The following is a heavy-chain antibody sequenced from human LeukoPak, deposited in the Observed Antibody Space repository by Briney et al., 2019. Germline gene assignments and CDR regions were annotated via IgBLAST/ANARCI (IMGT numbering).Heavy chain of an antibody. D-gene: IGHD5-18*01. V-gene: IGHV4-39*01. CDR2: IYYSGNT. CDR3: ARHSLRGYSYARPFDY. CDR1: GGSISSTTYY. Sequence: SETLSLTCIVSGGSISSTTYYWGWIRQPPGKRLEWIGSIYYSGNTYYNPSLKSRVTISIDTSKNQFSLNLNSVTAADTAVYYCARHSLRGYSYARPFDYWGQGTLVTVSS. J-gene: IGHJ4*02.